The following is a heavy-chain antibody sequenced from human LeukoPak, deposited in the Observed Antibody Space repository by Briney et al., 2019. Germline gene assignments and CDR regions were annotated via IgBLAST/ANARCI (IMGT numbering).Heavy chain of an antibody. CDR2: IRWNRGSI. D-gene: IGHD2-2*01. V-gene: IGHV3-9*01. J-gene: IGHJ4*02. Sequence: PGSSLRLSCAVSGLTFDDYAMHWGRQTPAKGLEAVSGIRWNRGSIGYADSVKGRFTSSRANAKNSLYLQMNSLRAEDTALYYCAKEHCSSTSCFFGYWGQGTLVTVSS. CDR3: AKEHCSSTSCFFGY. CDR1: GLTFDDYA.